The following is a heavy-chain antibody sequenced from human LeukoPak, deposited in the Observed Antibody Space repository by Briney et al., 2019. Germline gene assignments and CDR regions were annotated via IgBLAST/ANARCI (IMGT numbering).Heavy chain of an antibody. Sequence: ASVKVSCKASGYTFTGYYIHWVRQAPGQGLEWMGWINPSSGGTNYAQKFQGRVTLTRDTSISTAYMELSRLRSDDTAVYYCARDQSSTWPYDAFDIWGQGTMVTVSS. CDR3: ARDQSSTWPYDAFDI. V-gene: IGHV1-2*02. D-gene: IGHD6-13*01. CDR1: GYTFTGYY. J-gene: IGHJ3*02. CDR2: INPSSGGT.